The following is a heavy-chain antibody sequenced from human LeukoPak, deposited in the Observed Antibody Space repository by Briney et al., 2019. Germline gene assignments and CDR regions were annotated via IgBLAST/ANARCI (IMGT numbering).Heavy chain of an antibody. CDR3: ARVADVLLWFGESARRAFDI. V-gene: IGHV4-39*07. J-gene: IGHJ3*02. CDR2: IYYSGST. D-gene: IGHD3-10*01. CDR1: GGSISSSSYY. Sequence: PSETLSLTCTVSGGSISSSSYYWGWIRQPPGKGLEWIGSIYYSGSTYYNPSLKSRVTISVDTSKNQFSLKLSSVTAADTAVYYCARVADVLLWFGESARRAFDIWGQGTMVTVSS.